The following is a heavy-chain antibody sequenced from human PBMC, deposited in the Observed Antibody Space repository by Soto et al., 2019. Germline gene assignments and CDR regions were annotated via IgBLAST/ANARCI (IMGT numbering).Heavy chain of an antibody. D-gene: IGHD3-10*01. Sequence: SETLSLTCAVYGGSFSGYYWIWIRQPPGKGLEWIGEINHSGSTNYNPSLKSRATISVDTSKNQFSLKLSSVTAADTAVYYCARGGTMLNYYYYGMDVWGQGTTVTVSS. V-gene: IGHV4-34*01. J-gene: IGHJ6*02. CDR2: INHSGST. CDR1: GGSFSGYY. CDR3: ARGGTMLNYYYYGMDV.